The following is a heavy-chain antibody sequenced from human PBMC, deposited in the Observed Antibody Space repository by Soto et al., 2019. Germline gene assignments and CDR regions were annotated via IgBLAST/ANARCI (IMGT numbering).Heavy chain of an antibody. CDR3: ASDNWEVPLDV. V-gene: IGHV4-30-4*01. D-gene: IGHD7-27*01. J-gene: IGHJ3*01. CDR2: VFYTGTT. Sequence: QVQLQESGPGLVRPSQNLSLTCTVSGGSIRSGDYYWTWIRQPPGKGLECVGYVFYTGTTYYNPSLKSRVNISIDTSKNLFSLRLTSVTAADSAVYFCASDNWEVPLDVWGHGTVVTVSS. CDR1: GGSIRSGDYY.